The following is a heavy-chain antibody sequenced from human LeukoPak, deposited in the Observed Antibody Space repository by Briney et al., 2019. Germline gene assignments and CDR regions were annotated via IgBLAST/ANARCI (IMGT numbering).Heavy chain of an antibody. Sequence: SETLSLTCTVSGGSISSSSYYWGWIRQPPGKGLEWIGSIYYSGSTYYNPSLKSRVTISVDTSKNQFSLKLSSVTAADTAVYYCARGRGYFDYWGQGTLVTVSS. CDR2: IYYSGST. CDR3: ARGRGYFDY. D-gene: IGHD5-24*01. V-gene: IGHV4-39*01. J-gene: IGHJ4*02. CDR1: GGSISSSSYY.